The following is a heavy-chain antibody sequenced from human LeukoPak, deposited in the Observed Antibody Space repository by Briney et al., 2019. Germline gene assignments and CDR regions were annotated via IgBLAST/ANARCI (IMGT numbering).Heavy chain of an antibody. CDR2: INPSGGST. CDR3: ARDFIGSRTAVPRGNYVWGTWGY. J-gene: IGHJ4*02. V-gene: IGHV1-46*01. D-gene: IGHD3-16*01. Sequence: ASVTVSCKASGYTFTSYYVHWVRQAPGQGLEWMGIINPSGGSTNYAQKFQGRVTMTRDTSTSTVYMELSSLRSEDTAVYYCARDFIGSRTAVPRGNYVWGTWGYWGQGTLVTVSS. CDR1: GYTFTSYY.